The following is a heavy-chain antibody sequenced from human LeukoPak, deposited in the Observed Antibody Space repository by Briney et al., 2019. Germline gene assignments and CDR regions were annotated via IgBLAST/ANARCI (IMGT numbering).Heavy chain of an antibody. Sequence: ASVKVSCKASGYTFTGYYMHWVRQAPGQGLEWMGRIIPILGIANYAQKFQGRVTITADKSTSTAYMELSSLRSEDTAVYYCAREDGVVPAAPTNWFDPWGQGTLITVSS. CDR1: GYTFTGYY. D-gene: IGHD2-2*01. CDR2: IIPILGIA. V-gene: IGHV1-69*04. J-gene: IGHJ5*02. CDR3: AREDGVVPAAPTNWFDP.